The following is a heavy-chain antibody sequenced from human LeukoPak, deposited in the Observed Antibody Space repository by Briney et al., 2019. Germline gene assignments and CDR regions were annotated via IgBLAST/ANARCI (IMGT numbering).Heavy chain of an antibody. J-gene: IGHJ6*02. CDR2: TYYTSTWYN. V-gene: IGHV6-1*01. Sequence: SQTLSLTCAISGDSVSSKSATWNWIRQSPSRGLEWLGRTYYTSTWYNDYAVSVKSRITINPDTSKNQFSLQMKAVTPEDTAVYYCARDRVAAAFYYYGMDVWGQGTTVTVSS. D-gene: IGHD6-13*01. CDR3: ARDRVAAAFYYYGMDV. CDR1: GDSVSSKSAT.